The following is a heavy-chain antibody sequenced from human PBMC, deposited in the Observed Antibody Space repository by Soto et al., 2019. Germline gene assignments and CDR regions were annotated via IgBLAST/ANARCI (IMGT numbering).Heavy chain of an antibody. V-gene: IGHV3-23*01. CDR1: GFTFSSYA. CDR3: AKAGVSGYYGSGSYCIDY. CDR2: ISGSGGST. D-gene: IGHD3-10*01. J-gene: IGHJ4*02. Sequence: GGSLRLSCAASGFTFSSYAMSWVRQAPGKGLEWVSAISGSGGSTYYADSVKGRFTISRDNSKDTLYLQMNSLRAEDTAVYYCAKAGVSGYYGSGSYCIDYWGQGTLVTVSS.